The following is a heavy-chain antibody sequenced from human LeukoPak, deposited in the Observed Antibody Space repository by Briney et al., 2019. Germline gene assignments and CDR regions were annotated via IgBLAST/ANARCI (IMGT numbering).Heavy chain of an antibody. CDR1: GGSFSGYY. V-gene: IGHV4-34*01. D-gene: IGHD2-15*01. CDR3: ARGGGLGDIVVVVAATSSFDY. Sequence: PSETLSLTCAVYGGSFSGYYWSWIRQPPGKGLEGIGEINHSGSTNYNPSLKSRVTISVDTSKNQFSLKLSSVTAADTAVYYCARGGGLGDIVVVVAATSSFDYWGQGTLVTVSS. J-gene: IGHJ4*02. CDR2: INHSGST.